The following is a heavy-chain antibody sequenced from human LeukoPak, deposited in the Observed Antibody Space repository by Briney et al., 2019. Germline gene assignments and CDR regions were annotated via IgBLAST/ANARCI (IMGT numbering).Heavy chain of an antibody. CDR1: GGTFSSYA. V-gene: IGHV1-69*04. CDR2: IIPIFGIA. J-gene: IGHJ4*02. CDR3: ARAGDSSGYYPENLHHFDY. D-gene: IGHD3-22*01. Sequence: SVKVSCKASGGTFSSYAISWVRQAPGQGLEWMGRIIPIFGIANHAQKFQGRVTITADKSTSTAYMELSSLRSEDTAVYYCARAGDSSGYYPENLHHFDYWGQGTLVTVSS.